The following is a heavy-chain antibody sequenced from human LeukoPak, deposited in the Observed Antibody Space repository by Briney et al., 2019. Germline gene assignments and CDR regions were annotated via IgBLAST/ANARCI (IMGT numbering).Heavy chain of an antibody. CDR2: INTDTGNP. V-gene: IGHV7-4-1*02. J-gene: IGHJ4*02. Sequence: GASVKVSCKTSGYIFTTYALKWVRQAPGQGLEWMGWINTDTGNPTYAQGFTGRFVFSLDTSVSTAYLQISSLKAEDTAVYYCARGYCSGGSCHTFDYWGQGTLVTVSP. CDR1: GYIFTTYA. D-gene: IGHD2-15*01. CDR3: ARGYCSGGSCHTFDY.